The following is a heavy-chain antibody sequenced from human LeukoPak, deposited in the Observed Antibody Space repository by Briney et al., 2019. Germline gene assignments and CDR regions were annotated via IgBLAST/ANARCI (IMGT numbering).Heavy chain of an antibody. J-gene: IGHJ4*02. V-gene: IGHV4-4*07. Sequence: SETLSLTCTVSGGSISSYYWSWMRQPAGKGLEWIGRIYSSGSTNYNSALKSRVTMSVDTSKNQFSLKLSSVNAADTAVYYCARDRGDNGLGSYLSYWGQGTLVTVSA. D-gene: IGHD3-10*01. CDR2: IYSSGST. CDR3: ARDRGDNGLGSYLSY. CDR1: GGSISSYY.